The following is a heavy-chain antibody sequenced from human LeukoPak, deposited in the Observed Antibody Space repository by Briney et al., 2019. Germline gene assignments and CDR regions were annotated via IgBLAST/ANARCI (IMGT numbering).Heavy chain of an antibody. Sequence: ASVKVSCKASGYTFIGYYMHWVRQAPGQGLEWMGWINPNSGGTNYAQKFQGRVTMTRDTSISTAYMELNRLRSDDTAVYYCARDITVADGGYWGQGTLVTVSS. CDR2: INPNSGGT. CDR1: GYTFIGYY. V-gene: IGHV1-2*02. J-gene: IGHJ4*02. CDR3: ARDITVADGGY. D-gene: IGHD6-19*01.